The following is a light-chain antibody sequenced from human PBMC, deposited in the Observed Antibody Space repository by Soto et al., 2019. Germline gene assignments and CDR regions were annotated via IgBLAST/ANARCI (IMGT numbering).Light chain of an antibody. V-gene: IGKV3-20*01. J-gene: IGKJ2*01. Sequence: EIVLTQSPGTLSLSPGERATLSCRTSQSLNNNYLAWYQQKPDQAPRLLIYDASTRATGIPDRFSGSGSGTDFTLTISRLEPEDFAVYYCQQCGSSPPPYTFGQGTKLEIK. CDR1: QSLNNNY. CDR3: QQCGSSPPPYT. CDR2: DAS.